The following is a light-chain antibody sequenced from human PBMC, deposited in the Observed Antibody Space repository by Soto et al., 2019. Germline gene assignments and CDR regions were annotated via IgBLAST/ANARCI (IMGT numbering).Light chain of an antibody. CDR3: QQHNNWPLT. CDR2: GAS. J-gene: IGKJ4*01. CDR1: QSVSRN. Sequence: IVMTQSPATLSVSPGERATLSCRASQSVSRNLAWYQQKPGQAPRLLIYGASTRATGIPDRFNGSGSGTEFTLTISSLQSGDFTVYYCQQHNNWPLTFGGGTKVDIK. V-gene: IGKV3-15*01.